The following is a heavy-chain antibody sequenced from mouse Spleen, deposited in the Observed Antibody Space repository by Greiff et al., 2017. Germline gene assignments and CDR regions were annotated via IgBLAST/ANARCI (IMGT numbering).Heavy chain of an antibody. D-gene: IGHD6-1*01. CDR2: ISYDGSN. CDR3: ARARTLYYFDY. CDR1: GYSITSGYY. Sequence: EVQLQESGPGLVKPSQSLSLTCSVTGYSITSGYYWNWIRQFPGNKLEWMGYISYDGSNNYNPSLKNRISITRDTSKNQFFLKLNSVTTEDTATYYCARARTLYYFDYWGQGTTLTVSS. J-gene: IGHJ2*01. V-gene: IGHV3-6*01.